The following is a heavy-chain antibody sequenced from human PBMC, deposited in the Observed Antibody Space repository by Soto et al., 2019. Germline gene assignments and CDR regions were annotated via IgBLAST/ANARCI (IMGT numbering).Heavy chain of an antibody. CDR2: IIPIFGTA. V-gene: IGHV1-69*06. CDR1: GGTFSSYA. J-gene: IGHJ6*02. D-gene: IGHD6-19*01. CDR3: APNLVAQWLDQDYYGMDV. Sequence: SGKVSCKASGGTFSSYAISGVRQAPGQGLEWMGGIIPIFGTANYAQKFQGRVTITADKSTSTAYMELSSLRSEYTAVYSCAPNLVAQWLDQDYYGMDVWGQRTTVTFSS.